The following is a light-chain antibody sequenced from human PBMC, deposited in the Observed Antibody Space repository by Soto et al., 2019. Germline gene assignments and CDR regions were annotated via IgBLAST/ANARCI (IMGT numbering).Light chain of an antibody. CDR1: QSVSTW. CDR3: HQFPDYPVT. Sequence: DIQLTQSPSTLSASVGDRVTITCRASQSVSTWLAWYQQKPGKAPKLLIHKASTLENGVQSRFSGSGSGTVFTLTISSLQPDDSATYYCHQFPDYPVTFGGGTKVQI. J-gene: IGKJ4*01. V-gene: IGKV1-5*03. CDR2: KAS.